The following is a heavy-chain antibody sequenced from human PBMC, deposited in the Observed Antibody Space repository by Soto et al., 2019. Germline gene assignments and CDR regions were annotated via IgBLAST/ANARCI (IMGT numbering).Heavy chain of an antibody. CDR1: GGSISSGGYS. J-gene: IGHJ4*02. CDR3: ARASTTVTTLDY. Sequence: QLQLQESGSGLVKPSQTLSLTCAVSGGSISSGGYSWSWIRQPPGKGLEWIGYINHSGSTYYNPTLKSRVTISVDRSKNQFTLKLSSVTAADTAVYYCARASTTVTTLDYWGQGTLVTVSS. CDR2: INHSGST. V-gene: IGHV4-30-2*01. D-gene: IGHD4-17*01.